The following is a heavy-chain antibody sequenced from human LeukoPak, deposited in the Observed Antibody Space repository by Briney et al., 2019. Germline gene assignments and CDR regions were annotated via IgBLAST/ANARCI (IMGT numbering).Heavy chain of an antibody. J-gene: IGHJ5*02. V-gene: IGHV4-39*07. CDR3: ARELHYYDSSGYYVGFDP. D-gene: IGHD3-22*01. CDR2: IYYSGCT. Sequence: PSETLSLTCTVSGGSISSSSYYWGWIRQPPGKGLEWIGSIYYSGCTYYNPSLKSRVTISVDTSKNQFSLQLSSVTPEDTAVYYCARELHYYDSSGYYVGFDPWGQGTLVTVSS. CDR1: GGSISSSSYY.